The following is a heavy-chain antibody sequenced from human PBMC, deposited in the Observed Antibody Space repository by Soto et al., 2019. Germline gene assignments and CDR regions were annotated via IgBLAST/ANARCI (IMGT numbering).Heavy chain of an antibody. CDR2: IYWDDDK. V-gene: IGHV2-5*02. J-gene: IGHJ5*02. D-gene: IGHD6-13*01. CDR3: AHREAAAGPSSTDWFYP. CDR1: GFSLSTSGLG. Sequence: QITLKESGPPLVKPTQNLTLTCTFPGFSLSTSGLGVGWIRQPPGKALEWLGLIYWDDDKGYSPSLKSSLTNTKDTSKTQVVLRMTNMDPVDTATYYCAHREAAAGPSSTDWFYPWGQGTLVSVSS.